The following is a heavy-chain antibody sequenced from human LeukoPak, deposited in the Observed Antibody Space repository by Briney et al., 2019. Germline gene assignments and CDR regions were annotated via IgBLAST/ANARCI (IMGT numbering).Heavy chain of an antibody. CDR1: GYSISSGYS. CDR2: IYSSGST. D-gene: IGHD3-3*01. CDR3: ARRKTLFWYFDY. J-gene: IGHJ4*02. V-gene: IGHV4-38-2*01. Sequence: KTSETLSLTCAVSGYSISSGYSWDWIRQSPGKGLEWIGNIYSSGSTYYNPSLKSRVTISVDTSKNQFSLSLNSVTAADTAVYYCARRKTLFWYFDYWGQGTLATVSS.